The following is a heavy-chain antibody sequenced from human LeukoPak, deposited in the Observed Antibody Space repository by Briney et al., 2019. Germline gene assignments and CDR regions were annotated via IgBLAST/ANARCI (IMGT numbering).Heavy chain of an antibody. Sequence: PGGSLRLSCAASGFTFSSYAMHWVRQAPGKGLEWVAVISYDGSNKYYADSVKGRFTISRDNSKNTLYLQMNSLRAEDTAVYYCAKEISSQRITIFGVVDYWGQGTLVTASS. CDR3: AKEISSQRITIFGVVDY. V-gene: IGHV3-30-3*01. D-gene: IGHD3-3*01. CDR1: GFTFSSYA. J-gene: IGHJ4*02. CDR2: ISYDGSNK.